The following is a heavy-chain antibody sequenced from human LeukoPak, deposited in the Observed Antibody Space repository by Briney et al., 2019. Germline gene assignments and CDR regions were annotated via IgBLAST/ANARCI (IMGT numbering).Heavy chain of an antibody. D-gene: IGHD3-10*01. CDR3: ARGLWFGEYNY. V-gene: IGHV1-3*01. CDR1: GYTFTSYA. CDR2: INAGNGNT. Sequence: ASVKVSCKASGYTFTSYAMHWMRQAPGQRLEWMGWINAGNGNTKYSQEFQGRVTMTTDTSTSTAYMELRSLRSDDTAVYYCARGLWFGEYNYWGQGTLVTVSS. J-gene: IGHJ4*02.